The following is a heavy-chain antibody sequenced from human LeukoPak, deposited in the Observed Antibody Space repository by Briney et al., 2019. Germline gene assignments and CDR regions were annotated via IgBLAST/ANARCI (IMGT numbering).Heavy chain of an antibody. CDR2: TRYDSTDK. J-gene: IGHJ4*02. Sequence: GGSLRLSCAASDFTFSMYGMHRVRQAPGKGLEWVAFTRYDSTDKFYADSVKGRFTISRDSSKNILFLQMNSLRAEDTAFYYCAKDKDNYCGGDCQGFDYWGQGTLVTVSS. CDR3: AKDKDNYCGGDCQGFDY. V-gene: IGHV3-30*02. CDR1: DFTFSMYG. D-gene: IGHD2-21*02.